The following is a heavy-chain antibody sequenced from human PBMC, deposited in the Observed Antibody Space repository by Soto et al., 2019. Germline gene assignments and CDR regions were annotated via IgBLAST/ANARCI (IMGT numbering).Heavy chain of an antibody. J-gene: IGHJ4*02. CDR3: ARAMAGITGVDY. V-gene: IGHV3-74*01. CDR1: RFTFSSFW. Sequence: GGSLRLSCAASRFTFSSFWFHWVRQAPGKGLVWVSRINSDGSSTTYADSVKGRFTISRDNAKNMLYLQMNSLRAEDTAVYYCARAMAGITGVDYWGQGTLVTVSS. CDR2: INSDGSST. D-gene: IGHD1-7*01.